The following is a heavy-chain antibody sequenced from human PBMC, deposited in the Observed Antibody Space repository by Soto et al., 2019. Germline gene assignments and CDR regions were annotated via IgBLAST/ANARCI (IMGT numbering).Heavy chain of an antibody. CDR2: ISWNSGSI. CDR1: GFTFDDYA. V-gene: IGHV3-9*01. Sequence: EVQLVESGGGLVQPGRSLRLSCAASGFTFDDYAMHWVRQAPGKGLEWVSGISWNSGSIGYADSVKGRFTISRDNAKNSLYLQMNSLRAEDTALYYCAKASTMQVVAPTGWGQGTLVTVSS. D-gene: IGHD3-22*01. CDR3: AKASTMQVVAPTG. J-gene: IGHJ4*02.